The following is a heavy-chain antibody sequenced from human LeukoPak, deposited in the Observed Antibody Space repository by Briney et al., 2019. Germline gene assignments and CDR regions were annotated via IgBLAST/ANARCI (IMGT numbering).Heavy chain of an antibody. CDR1: GFTFSSCA. D-gene: IGHD3-22*01. CDR3: AKRDYSDSNTYAPLFDY. CDR2: ITGSGGRT. V-gene: IGHV3-23*01. Sequence: PGGSLRLSCAASGFTFSSCAMAWVRQAPGKGLECVSGITGSGGRTYYADSVKGRFTISRDNSKNTLYLQMSSLRAEDTAVYYCAKRDYSDSNTYAPLFDYWGQGTLVTVSS. J-gene: IGHJ4*02.